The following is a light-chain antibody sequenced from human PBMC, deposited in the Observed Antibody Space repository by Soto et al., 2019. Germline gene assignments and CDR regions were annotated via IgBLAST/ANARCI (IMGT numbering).Light chain of an antibody. CDR2: EAS. J-gene: IGKJ4*01. V-gene: IGKV1-5*03. CDR3: QQCHAYSLT. Sequence: DIQMTQSPSTLSASVGDRVTITRRASQNIRSRLAWYQQKPGKAPRLLIYEASILESGVPSRFSGRGSWTEFTLITTSLQPDDFETYYCQQCHAYSLTFGGGTKWIS. CDR1: QNIRSR.